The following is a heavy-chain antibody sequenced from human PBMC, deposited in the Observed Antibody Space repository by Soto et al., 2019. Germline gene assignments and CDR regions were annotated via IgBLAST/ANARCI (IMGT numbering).Heavy chain of an antibody. CDR1: GYTFSGYF. V-gene: IGHV1-2*02. D-gene: IGHD2-21*02. CDR2: INPVSGGA. CDR3: ARGETAYDGLDV. Sequence: QVQLLQSGAEVKKPGASVKVSCKASGYTFSGYFINWVRQAPGQGLEWMGWINPVSGGANYVQKFQGRVTMTSDTSNSAAYMELSGLKSDDTAVYYCARGETAYDGLDVWGQGTTVTVSS. J-gene: IGHJ6*02.